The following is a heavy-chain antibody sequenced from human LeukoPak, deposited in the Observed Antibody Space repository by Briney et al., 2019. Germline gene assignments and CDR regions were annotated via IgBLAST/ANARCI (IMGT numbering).Heavy chain of an antibody. CDR3: AKEPNAYSSGWYFQD. D-gene: IGHD6-25*01. CDR2: ISYDGTTT. J-gene: IGHJ1*01. V-gene: IGHV3-30*19. CDR1: GFTFSDYG. Sequence: GGSLRLSCAASGFTFSDYGMQWVRQAPGKGLECVAVISYDGTTTFYADSVKGRFTVSRDNSKNTLDLQMDSLRAEDTAVYFCAKEPNAYSSGWYFQDWGQGTLVTVSS.